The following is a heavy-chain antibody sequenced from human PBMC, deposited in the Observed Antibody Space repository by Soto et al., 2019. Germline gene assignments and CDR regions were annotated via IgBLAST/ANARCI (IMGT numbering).Heavy chain of an antibody. CDR1: GGSISSNY. CDR3: ARYRREAVAGYTLDN. D-gene: IGHD6-13*01. J-gene: IGHJ1*01. V-gene: IGHV4-59*01. CDR2: VYNSGST. Sequence: PSETLSLTCTVSGGSISSNYWTWIGQAPGKGLEWIGYVYNSGSTNYNPSLKSRVTISEDTSKSQFSLKVNSMTAADTAVYYCARYRREAVAGYTLDNWGQGILVTVSS.